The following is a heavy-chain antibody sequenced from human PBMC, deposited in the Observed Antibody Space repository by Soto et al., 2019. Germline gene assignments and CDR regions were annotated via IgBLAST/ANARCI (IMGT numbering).Heavy chain of an antibody. Sequence: GASVKVSCKASGYTFTNYAMHWVRQAPGQGLEWMGRIIPILGIANYAQKFQGRVTITADKSTSTAYMELSSLRSEDTAVYYCARARLLDYYYYGMDVWGQGTLVTVSS. CDR1: GYTFTNYA. CDR2: IIPILGIA. V-gene: IGHV1-69*04. J-gene: IGHJ6*02. CDR3: ARARLLDYYYYGMDV. D-gene: IGHD2-15*01.